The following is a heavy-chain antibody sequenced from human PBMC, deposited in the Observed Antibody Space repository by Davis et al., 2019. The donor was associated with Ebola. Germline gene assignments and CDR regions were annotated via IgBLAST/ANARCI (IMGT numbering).Heavy chain of an antibody. D-gene: IGHD3-3*01. CDR3: AKGPQGYDFWSGYYYYYYGMDV. V-gene: IGHV3-30*18. CDR2: ISYDGSNK. J-gene: IGHJ6*02. CDR1: GFTFSSYG. Sequence: GESLKIPCAASGFTFSSYGMHWVRQAPGKGLEWVAVISYDGSNKYYADSVKGRFTISRDNSKNTLYLQMNSMRAEDTAVYYCAKGPQGYDFWSGYYYYYYGMDVWGQGTTVTVSS.